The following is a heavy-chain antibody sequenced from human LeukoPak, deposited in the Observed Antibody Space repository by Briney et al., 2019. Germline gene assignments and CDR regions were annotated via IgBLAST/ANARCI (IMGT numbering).Heavy chain of an antibody. CDR2: MNPNSGNT. CDR1: GYTFTSYD. D-gene: IGHD6-13*01. J-gene: IGHJ3*02. V-gene: IGHV1-8*03. Sequence: ASVKVSCKASGYTFTSYDINWVRQATGQGLEWMGWMNPNSGNTGYAQKFQGRVTITRNTSISTAYMELSSLRSEDTAVYYCARDLDWKQQLVNDAFDIWGQGTMVTVSS. CDR3: ARDLDWKQQLVNDAFDI.